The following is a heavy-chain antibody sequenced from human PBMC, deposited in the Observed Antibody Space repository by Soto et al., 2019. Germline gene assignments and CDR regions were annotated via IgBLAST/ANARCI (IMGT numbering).Heavy chain of an antibody. CDR3: ARDPPGAFDI. CDR1: GLTFSSYG. Sequence: GGSLILACAASGLTFSSYGMHWVRQSPGKGLECVAVIWYDGSNKYYADSVKGRFTISRDNSKNTLYLQMNSLRAEDTAVYYCARDPPGAFDIWGQGTMVTVS. V-gene: IGHV3-33*01. D-gene: IGHD7-27*01. J-gene: IGHJ3*02. CDR2: IWYDGSNK.